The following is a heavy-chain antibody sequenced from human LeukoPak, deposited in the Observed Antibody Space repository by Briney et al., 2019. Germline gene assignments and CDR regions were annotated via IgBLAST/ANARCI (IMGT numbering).Heavy chain of an antibody. D-gene: IGHD2-21*02. V-gene: IGHV4-39*07. CDR1: GGSISSSSYY. Sequence: PSETLSLTCTVSGGSISSSSYYWGWIRQPPGKGLEWIGEINHSGSTNYNPSLKSRVTISVDTSKNQFSLKLSSVTAADTAVYYCARDCGGDCYGSLGIDYWGQGTLVTVSS. CDR2: INHSGST. CDR3: ARDCGGDCYGSLGIDY. J-gene: IGHJ4*02.